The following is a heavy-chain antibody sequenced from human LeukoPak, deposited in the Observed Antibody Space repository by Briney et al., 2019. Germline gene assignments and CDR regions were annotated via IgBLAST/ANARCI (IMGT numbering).Heavy chain of an antibody. J-gene: IGHJ3*02. D-gene: IGHD2-21*01. CDR3: ARTIPGDDAFDI. Sequence: SETLSLTCTVSGGSISSSSYYWGWIRQPPGKGLEWIGSIYYSGSTYYNPSLKSRVTISVDTSKNQFSLKLSSVTAADTAVYYCARTIPGDDAFDIWGQGTMVTVSS. CDR1: GGSISSSSYY. V-gene: IGHV4-39*07. CDR2: IYYSGST.